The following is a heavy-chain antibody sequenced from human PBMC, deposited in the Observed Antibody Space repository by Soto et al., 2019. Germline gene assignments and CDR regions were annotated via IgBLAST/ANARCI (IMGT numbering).Heavy chain of an antibody. D-gene: IGHD3-10*01. J-gene: IGHJ3*02. CDR2: LYSGGST. Sequence: EVQLVETGGGLIQPGGSLRLSCAASGLIVSNNYMNWVRQAPGKGLEWVSVLYSGGSTHYAGSVKGRFIISRDNSKNTLYLQMNSLRAEDTAVYYCARDRPGDEGDAFDIWGHGTLVTVSS. CDR3: ARDRPGDEGDAFDI. CDR1: GLIVSNNY. V-gene: IGHV3-53*02.